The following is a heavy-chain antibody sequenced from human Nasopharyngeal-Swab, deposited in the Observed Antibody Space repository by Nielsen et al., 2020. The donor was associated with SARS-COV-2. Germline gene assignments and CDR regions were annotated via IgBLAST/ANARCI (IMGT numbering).Heavy chain of an antibody. CDR1: GFTFSSYW. CDR2: IKQSGSGQ. V-gene: IGHV3-7*03. J-gene: IGHJ6*03. Sequence: GESLKISCAASGFTFSSYWMSWVRQAPGKGLEWVAHIKQSGSGQYYVDSVKGRFTISRDNAKNSLYLQMNSLRAEDTALYYCAKLPTAMDETYMDVWGKGTTVTVSS. D-gene: IGHD5-18*01. CDR3: AKLPTAMDETYMDV.